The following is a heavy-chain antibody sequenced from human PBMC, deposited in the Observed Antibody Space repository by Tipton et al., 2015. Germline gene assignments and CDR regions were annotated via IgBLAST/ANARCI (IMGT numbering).Heavy chain of an antibody. D-gene: IGHD3-10*01. CDR1: GYSISSGYY. V-gene: IGHV4-38-2*01. J-gene: IGHJ4*02. Sequence: LRLSCDVSGYSISSGYYWGWIRQPPGKGLEWIGSIFHRGDTNYNPSLKSRVTISLDTSKNQFSLKLSSVTAADTAVYYCARGLLLWFGMSDYWGRGTLVTVSS. CDR2: IFHRGDT. CDR3: ARGLLLWFGMSDY.